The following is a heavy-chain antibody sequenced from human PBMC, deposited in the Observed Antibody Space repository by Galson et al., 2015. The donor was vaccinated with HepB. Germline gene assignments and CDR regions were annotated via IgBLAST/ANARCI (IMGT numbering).Heavy chain of an antibody. Sequence: SVKVSCKASGFTFTSSAVQWVRQARGQRLEWIGWIVVGSGNTNYAQKFQERVTITRDMSTSTAYMELSSLRSEDTAVYYCAADPGRITIFGDAFDIWGQGTMVTVSS. D-gene: IGHD3-3*01. CDR2: IVVGSGNT. CDR1: GFTFTSSA. J-gene: IGHJ3*02. V-gene: IGHV1-58*01. CDR3: AADPGRITIFGDAFDI.